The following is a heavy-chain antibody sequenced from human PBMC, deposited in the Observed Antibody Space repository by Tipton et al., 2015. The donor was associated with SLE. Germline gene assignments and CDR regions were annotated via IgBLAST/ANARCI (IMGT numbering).Heavy chain of an antibody. CDR3: GRGRYDYIWGSYRSCFDY. V-gene: IGHV4-34*01. Sequence: TLSLTCTVSGGSFSGYYWSWIRQPPGKGLEWMGEINHSGSTNYNPSLKSRVTISVDTSKNQFSLKLSSVTAADTAVYYCGRGRYDYIWGSYRSCFDYWGQGTLVTVSS. D-gene: IGHD3-16*02. CDR2: INHSGST. J-gene: IGHJ4*02. CDR1: GGSFSGYY.